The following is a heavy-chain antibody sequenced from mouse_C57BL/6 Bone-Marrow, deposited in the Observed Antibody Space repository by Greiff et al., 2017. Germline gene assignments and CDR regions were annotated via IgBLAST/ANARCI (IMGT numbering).Heavy chain of an antibody. D-gene: IGHD4-1*01. V-gene: IGHV1-80*01. J-gene: IGHJ2*01. CDR2: IYPGGGDT. CDR3: ARDWDYFDY. CDR1: GYAFSTYW. Sequence: VQLQESGAELVKPGASVKISCKVSGYAFSTYWMNWVKQRPGTGLEWIGQIYPGGGDTNYNGKVKGKATLTADKSSSTAYMQLSSLTSEDSAVYFCARDWDYFDYWGQGTTLTVSS.